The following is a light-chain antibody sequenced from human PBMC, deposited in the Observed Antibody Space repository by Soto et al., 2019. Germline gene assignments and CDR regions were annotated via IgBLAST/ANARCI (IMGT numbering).Light chain of an antibody. V-gene: IGLV2-14*01. CDR3: SSYTSSNTCVV. J-gene: IGLJ2*01. CDR1: SSDVGGYNY. CDR2: DVS. Sequence: QSALTQPASVSGSPGQSITISCTGTSSDVGGYNYVSWYQQHPGKAPKLMIYDVSNRPSGVSNRFSGSKSGNTASLTISGLQTEDEADYYCSSYTSSNTCVVFGGGTKVTVL.